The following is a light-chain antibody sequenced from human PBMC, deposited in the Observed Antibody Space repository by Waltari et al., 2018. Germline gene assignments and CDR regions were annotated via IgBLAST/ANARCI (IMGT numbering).Light chain of an antibody. CDR1: SSDVGGYNY. V-gene: IGLV2-14*01. Sequence: SALTQPASVSGSPGQSITVSCTGTSSDVGGYNYASWYQQHPGKAPKLMIYEVSNRPAGGSNRFPGSKSGNTAALTIAGRQAEDESDYYCSSYTSSGPHVVFGGGTKRTVL. CDR2: EVS. CDR3: SSYTSSGPHVV. J-gene: IGLJ2*01.